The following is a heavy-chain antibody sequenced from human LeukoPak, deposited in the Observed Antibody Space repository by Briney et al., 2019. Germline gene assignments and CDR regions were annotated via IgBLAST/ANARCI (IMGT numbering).Heavy chain of an antibody. D-gene: IGHD1-1*01. V-gene: IGHV3-23*01. CDR1: GFTFSNYA. CDR2: ITGSGGNT. CDR3: AKDKGYNWSPDAFDI. J-gene: IGHJ3*02. Sequence: PGASLRLSCAASGFTFSNYAMSWVRQAPGKGLEWVSAITGSGGNTYYADSVKGRFTISRDNSKNTLYLQMNSLRVEDTAIYYCAKDKGYNWSPDAFDIWGQGTMVTVSS.